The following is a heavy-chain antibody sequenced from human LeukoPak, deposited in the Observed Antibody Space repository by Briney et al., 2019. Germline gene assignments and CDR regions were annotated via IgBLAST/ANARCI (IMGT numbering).Heavy chain of an antibody. J-gene: IGHJ4*02. CDR1: GFTLSDYY. CDR3: ARDSPTYYYDSSGCDY. D-gene: IGHD3-22*01. Sequence: GGSLRLSCAASGFTLSDYYMSWIRQAPGKGLEWVSYISSSGSTIYYADSVKGRFTISRDNAKNSLYLQMNSPRAEDTAVYYCARDSPTYYYDSSGCDYWGQGTLVTVSS. CDR2: ISSSGSTI. V-gene: IGHV3-11*01.